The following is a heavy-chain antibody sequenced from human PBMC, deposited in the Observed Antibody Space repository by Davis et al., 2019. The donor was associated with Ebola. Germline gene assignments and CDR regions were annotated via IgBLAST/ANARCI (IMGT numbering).Heavy chain of an antibody. J-gene: IGHJ6*02. CDR3: ARVTENYYYGMDV. CDR2: ISYDGSNK. V-gene: IGHV3-30*03. Sequence: PGGSLRLSCAASGFTFSSYGMHWVRQAPGKGLEWVAVISYDGSNKYYADSVKGRFTISRDNSKNTLYLQMNSLRAEDTAVYYCARVTENYYYGMDVWGQGTTVTVSS. CDR1: GFTFSSYG. D-gene: IGHD1-14*01.